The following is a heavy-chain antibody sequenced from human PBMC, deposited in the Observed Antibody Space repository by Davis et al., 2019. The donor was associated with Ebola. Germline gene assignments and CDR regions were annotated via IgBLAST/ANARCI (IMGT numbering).Heavy chain of an antibody. CDR1: GYTFTSYY. CDR3: ARDGGITIFGVVTKDPYYYYGMDV. J-gene: IGHJ6*02. V-gene: IGHV1-46*01. Sequence: ASVKVSCKASGYTFTSYYMHWVRQAPGQGLEWMGIINPSGGSTSYAQKFQGRVTMTRDTSTSIVYMELSSLRSEDTAVYYCARDGGITIFGVVTKDPYYYYGMDVWGQGTTVTVSS. D-gene: IGHD3-3*01. CDR2: INPSGGST.